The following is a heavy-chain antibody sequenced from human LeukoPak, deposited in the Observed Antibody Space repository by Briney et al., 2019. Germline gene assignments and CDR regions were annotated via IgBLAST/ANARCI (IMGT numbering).Heavy chain of an antibody. CDR3: ARGIAAAHDAFDI. V-gene: IGHV3-53*01. D-gene: IGHD6-13*01. CDR2: IYSGGST. CDR1: GFTVRSNY. Sequence: GSLRLSFAASGFTVRSNYMSWVRQAPGKGLEWVSVIYSGGSTYYADSVKGRFIISRDNSKNTLYLQMNSLRAEDTAVYYCARGIAAAHDAFDIWGQGTMVTVSS. J-gene: IGHJ3*02.